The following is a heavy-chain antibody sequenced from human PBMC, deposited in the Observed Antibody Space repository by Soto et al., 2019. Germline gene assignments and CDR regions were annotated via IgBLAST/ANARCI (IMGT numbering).Heavy chain of an antibody. V-gene: IGHV3-66*01. CDR1: GFTVSSNY. CDR3: AREPSLGELSLSCYMDV. Sequence: EVQLVESGGGLAQPGGSLRLSCAASGFTVSSNYMSWVRQAPGKGLEWVSVIYSGGSTYYADSVKGRFTISRDNSKNTLYLQMNSWRAEHTAVYYCAREPSLGELSLSCYMDVWGKGPTVSVSS. CDR2: IYSGGST. J-gene: IGHJ6*03. D-gene: IGHD3-16*02.